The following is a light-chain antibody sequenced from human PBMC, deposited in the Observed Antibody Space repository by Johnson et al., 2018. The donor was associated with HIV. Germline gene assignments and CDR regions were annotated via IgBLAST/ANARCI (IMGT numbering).Light chain of an antibody. CDR2: DNN. J-gene: IGLJ1*01. V-gene: IGLV1-51*01. CDR3: GTWDSGLSGYV. Sequence: QSVLTQPPSVSAAPGQNVNISCSGGSSNIGSNYISWYQQLPGTAPKLLIYDNNKRPSGIPDRFSGSKSGTSATLGIIGLQTGEEADYYCGTWDSGLSGYVFGTGTKGTV. CDR1: SSNIGSNY.